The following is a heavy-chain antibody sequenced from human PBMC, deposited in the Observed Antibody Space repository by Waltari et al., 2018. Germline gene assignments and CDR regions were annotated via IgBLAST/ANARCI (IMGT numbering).Heavy chain of an antibody. D-gene: IGHD4-17*01. V-gene: IGHV4-34*01. J-gene: IGHJ4*02. CDR1: GGSFSGYY. Sequence: QVQLQQWGAGLLKPSETLSLTCAVYGGSFSGYYWCWIRHPPGKGLEWIGEINHSGSTNYNPSLKSRVTISVDTSKNQFSLKLSSVTAADTAVYYCASFQTTVTTSAGDYWGQGTLVTVSS. CDR3: ASFQTTVTTSAGDY. CDR2: INHSGST.